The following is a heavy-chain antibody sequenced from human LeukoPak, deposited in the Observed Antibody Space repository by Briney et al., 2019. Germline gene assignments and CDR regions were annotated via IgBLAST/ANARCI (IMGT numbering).Heavy chain of an antibody. CDR2: IKEDGSET. V-gene: IGHV3-7*04. CDR1: GFTFSDYW. Sequence: GGSPRLSCAASGFTFSDYWMTWVRQAPGRGLEWVANIKEDGSETYYLDSVKGRFTISRDDDNNSLSLQMNSLRAEDTAVYYCARAAAPDRVATTAVDNWGQGTLVTVS. J-gene: IGHJ4*02. CDR3: ARAAAPDRVATTAVDN. D-gene: IGHD5-12*01.